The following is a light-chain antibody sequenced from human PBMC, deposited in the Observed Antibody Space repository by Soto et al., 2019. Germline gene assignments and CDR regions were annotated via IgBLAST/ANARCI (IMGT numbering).Light chain of an antibody. CDR3: QQYETFSGT. Sequence: IQKTHSPSSLSASVGDTVTVTCRASQSVSGWLAWYQQKPGEAPKLLIYDASALPRGVPSRFSGSGSGTKFTLTIASLQPDDFATYYCQQYETFSGTFGPGTKVDIK. CDR2: DAS. V-gene: IGKV1-5*01. CDR1: QSVSGW. J-gene: IGKJ1*01.